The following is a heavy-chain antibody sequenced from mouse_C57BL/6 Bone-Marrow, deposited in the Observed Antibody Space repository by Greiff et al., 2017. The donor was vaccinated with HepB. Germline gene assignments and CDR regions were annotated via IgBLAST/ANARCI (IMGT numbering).Heavy chain of an antibody. V-gene: IGHV1-66*01. Sequence: QVQLKESGPELVKPGASVKISCKASGYSFTSYYIHWVKQRPGQGLEWIGWIYPGSGNTKYNEKFKGKATLTADTSSSTAYMQLSSLTSEDSAVYYCAGTYYYGSSLRDYYAMDYWGQGTSVTVSS. CDR3: AGTYYYGSSLRDYYAMDY. D-gene: IGHD1-1*01. CDR1: GYSFTSYY. CDR2: IYPGSGNT. J-gene: IGHJ4*01.